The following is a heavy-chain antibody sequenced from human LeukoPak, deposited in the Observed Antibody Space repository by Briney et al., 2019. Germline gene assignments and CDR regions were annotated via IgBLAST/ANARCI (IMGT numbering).Heavy chain of an antibody. CDR1: GLTFSSYS. CDR3: ARGYRSTWATGY. D-gene: IGHD6-13*01. Sequence: PGGSLRLSCAASGLTFSSYSMTWVRQAPGKGLQWVSSISSGGNYLYYADSLKGRFTISRDNAKNSLYLQMNSLRVEDTAVYYCARGYRSTWATGYWGQGTQVTVSS. J-gene: IGHJ4*02. V-gene: IGHV3-21*01. CDR2: ISSGGNYL.